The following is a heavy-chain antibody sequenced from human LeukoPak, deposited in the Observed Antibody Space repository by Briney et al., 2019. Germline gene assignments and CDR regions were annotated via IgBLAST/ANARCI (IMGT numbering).Heavy chain of an antibody. V-gene: IGHV1-69*05. CDR3: ASRNSYGGEDY. D-gene: IGHD5-18*01. Sequence: SVKVSCKASGGTFSSYAISWVRQAPGQGLGWMGRIIPIFVTANYAQKFQGRVTLTTDESTSTAYMELSSLRSEDTAVYYCASRNSYGGEDYWGQGTLVTVSS. CDR1: GGTFSSYA. J-gene: IGHJ4*02. CDR2: IIPIFVTA.